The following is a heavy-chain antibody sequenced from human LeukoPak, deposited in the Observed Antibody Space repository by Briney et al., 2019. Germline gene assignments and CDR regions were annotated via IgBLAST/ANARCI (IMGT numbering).Heavy chain of an antibody. CDR3: ASFSYAFDP. CDR2: ISYDGSNK. Sequence: GGSLRLSCAASGFTLSSYAMHWVRQAPGKGLEWVAVISYDGSNKYYADSVKGRFTISRDNSKNTLYLQMNSLRAEDTAVYYCASFSYAFDPWGQGTLVTVSS. J-gene: IGHJ5*02. V-gene: IGHV3-30-3*01. CDR1: GFTLSSYA. D-gene: IGHD2-2*01.